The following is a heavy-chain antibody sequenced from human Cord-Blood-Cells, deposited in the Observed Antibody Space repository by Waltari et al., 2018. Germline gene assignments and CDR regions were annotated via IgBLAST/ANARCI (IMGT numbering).Heavy chain of an antibody. J-gene: IGHJ4*02. D-gene: IGHD2-8*02. CDR2: NSSSSSYI. V-gene: IGHV3-21*01. Sequence: EVQLVESGGGLVKPGGSLRLSCAASGFTFSSYSMNWVLQAPGKGLEWDSSNSSSSSYIYYADSVKGRFTIARDNAKNSLYLQMNSLRAEDTAVYYCARDRISNGGVVDYWGQGTLVTVSS. CDR3: ARDRISNGGVVDY. CDR1: GFTFSSYS.